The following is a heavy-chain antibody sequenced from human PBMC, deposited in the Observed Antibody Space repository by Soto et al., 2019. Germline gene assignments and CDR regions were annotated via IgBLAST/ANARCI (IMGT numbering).Heavy chain of an antibody. Sequence: EVQLLESGGGLVQPGGSLRLSCAASGFTFSSYAMSWVRQAPGKGLEWVAAISGSGGSTYYADSVQGRFTITRDNSTNALDLQMNRLRAEDTAVYYCAKDREGSSWYRYYYYGMDVWGQGTTVTVSS. J-gene: IGHJ6*02. V-gene: IGHV3-23*01. D-gene: IGHD6-13*01. CDR3: AKDREGSSWYRYYYYGMDV. CDR1: GFTFSSYA. CDR2: ISGSGGST.